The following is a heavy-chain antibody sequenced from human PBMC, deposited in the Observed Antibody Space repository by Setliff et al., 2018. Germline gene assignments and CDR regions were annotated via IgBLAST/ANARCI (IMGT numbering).Heavy chain of an antibody. V-gene: IGHV4-38-2*02. CDR1: GYSIRSGYF. Sequence: SETLSLTCGVSGYSIRSGYFWSWVRQPPGKGLEWIGYIYHNGNTNFNPSLKTRVTMSVDTSKNQFALNLKSVTAADTAVYYCVRDRTAYSYGLDVWGQGTTVTVSS. D-gene: IGHD5-18*01. CDR3: VRDRTAYSYGLDV. CDR2: IYHNGNT. J-gene: IGHJ6*02.